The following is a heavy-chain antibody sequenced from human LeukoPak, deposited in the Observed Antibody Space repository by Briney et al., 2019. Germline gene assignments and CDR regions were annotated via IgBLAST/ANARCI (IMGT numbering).Heavy chain of an antibody. Sequence: KPSETLSLTCTVSGGSISSYYWSWIRQPPGKGLEWIGYIYYSGSTNYNPSLKSRVTISVDTSKNQFSLKLSSVTAADTAVYYCARDKGDSSGWYYGPTGDFDLWGRGTLVTVSS. CDR2: IYYSGST. CDR3: ARDKGDSSGWYYGPTGDFDL. J-gene: IGHJ2*01. CDR1: GGSISSYY. V-gene: IGHV4-59*01. D-gene: IGHD6-19*01.